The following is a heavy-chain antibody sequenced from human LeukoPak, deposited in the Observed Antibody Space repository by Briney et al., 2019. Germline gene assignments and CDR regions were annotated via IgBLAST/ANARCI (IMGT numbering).Heavy chain of an antibody. J-gene: IGHJ4*02. V-gene: IGHV3-23*01. Sequence: GGSLRLSCAASGFTFSSYAMSWVRQAPGKGLEWVSAISGSGGSTYYADSVKGRFTISRDNSKNTLYLQMNSLRAEDAAVYYCAKSVRIVVVPAATPPLDYWGQGTLVTVSS. D-gene: IGHD2-2*01. CDR2: ISGSGGST. CDR1: GFTFSSYA. CDR3: AKSVRIVVVPAATPPLDY.